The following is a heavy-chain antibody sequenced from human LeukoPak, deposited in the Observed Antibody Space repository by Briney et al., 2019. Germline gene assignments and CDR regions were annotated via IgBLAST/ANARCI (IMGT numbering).Heavy chain of an antibody. CDR1: GFTFSSYA. CDR2: ISGSGDNT. Sequence: PGGSLRLSCAASGFTFSSYAMSWVRQAPGKGLEWVSVISGSGDNTYYADSVKGRFTISRDNSKNTLCLQMNSLRAEDTAVYYCAKGGGGSCYSGSDYWGQGTLLTVSS. D-gene: IGHD2-15*01. J-gene: IGHJ4*02. V-gene: IGHV3-23*01. CDR3: AKGGGGSCYSGSDY.